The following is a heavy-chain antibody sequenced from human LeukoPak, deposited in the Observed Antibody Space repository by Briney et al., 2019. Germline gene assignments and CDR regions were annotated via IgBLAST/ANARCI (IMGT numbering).Heavy chain of an antibody. CDR2: IYPGDSDT. CDR1: GYSFTNYW. Sequence: GESLQISCQGSGYSFTNYWIAWVRQMPGKGLEWMGIIYPGDSDTRYSPSFQGQVTISADKSISTAYLQWSSLKPSDTAMYYCARRRGSGWYSVDYRGQGTLVTVSS. J-gene: IGHJ4*02. D-gene: IGHD6-19*01. V-gene: IGHV5-51*01. CDR3: ARRRGSGWYSVDY.